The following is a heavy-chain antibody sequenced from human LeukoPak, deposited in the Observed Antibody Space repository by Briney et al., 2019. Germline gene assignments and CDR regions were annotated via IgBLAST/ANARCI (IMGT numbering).Heavy chain of an antibody. V-gene: IGHV3-23*01. D-gene: IGHD6-19*01. CDR1: GFDLSAYA. CDR2: FKKRGYDT. J-gene: IGHJ4*02. CDR3: AKVYQSGWSYFDY. Sequence: GGSLRLSCVVSGFDLSAYAMSWVHQAPGKGLEWVSGFKKRGYDTDYADSVKGRFTISRDNSQNTVYLQMTSLRSEDTAMYFCAKVYQSGWSYFDYWGQGALVTVSS.